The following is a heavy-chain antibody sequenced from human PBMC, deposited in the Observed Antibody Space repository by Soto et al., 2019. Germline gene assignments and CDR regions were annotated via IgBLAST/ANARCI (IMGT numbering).Heavy chain of an antibody. V-gene: IGHV1-69*06. J-gene: IGHJ6*02. CDR3: ARGSGSGSYYEYYYYGMDV. CDR2: IIPIFGTA. CDR1: GGTFSSYA. Sequence: SVKVSCKASGGTFSSYAISWVRQAPGQGLEWMGGIIPIFGTANYAQKFQGRVTITADKSTSTAYMELSSLRSEDTAVYYWARGSGSGSYYEYYYYGMDVWGQGTTVTVSS. D-gene: IGHD3-10*01.